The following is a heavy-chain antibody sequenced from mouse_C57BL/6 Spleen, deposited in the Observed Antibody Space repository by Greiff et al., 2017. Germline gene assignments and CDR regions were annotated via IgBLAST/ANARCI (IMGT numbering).Heavy chain of an antibody. CDR2: IDPSDSYT. Sequence: QVQLQQPGAELVRPGTSVKLSCKASGYTFTSYWMHWVKQRPGQGLEWIGVIDPSDSYTNYNQKFKGKATLTVDTSSSTAYMQLSSLTSEDPAVYYCARDRYQDYWGQGTTLTVSS. CDR1: GYTFTSYW. CDR3: ARDRYQDY. V-gene: IGHV1-59*01. J-gene: IGHJ2*01.